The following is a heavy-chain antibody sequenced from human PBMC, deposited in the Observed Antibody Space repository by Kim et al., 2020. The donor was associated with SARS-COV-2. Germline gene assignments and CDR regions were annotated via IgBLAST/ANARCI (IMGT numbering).Heavy chain of an antibody. D-gene: IGHD3-9*01. CDR3: ARRGGLLTGYYGAFDI. Sequence: GGSLRLSCAASGFTFSSYWMSWVRQAPGKGLEWVANIKQDGSEKYYVDSVKGRFTISRDNAKNSLYLQMNSLRAEDTAVYYCARRGGLLTGYYGAFDIWGQGTMVTVSS. CDR2: IKQDGSEK. J-gene: IGHJ3*02. CDR1: GFTFSSYW. V-gene: IGHV3-7*03.